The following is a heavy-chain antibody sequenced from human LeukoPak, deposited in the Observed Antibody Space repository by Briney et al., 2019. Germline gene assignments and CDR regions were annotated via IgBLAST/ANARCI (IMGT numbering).Heavy chain of an antibody. CDR2: INPSGGST. Sequence: ASVKVSCKASGYTFTSYYMHWVRQAPGQGLEWMGIINPSGGSTSYAQKFQGRVTMTRDMSTSTVYMELSSLRSEDTAVYYCARDYGQLWFEGHAFDIWGQGTMVTVSS. J-gene: IGHJ3*02. CDR1: GYTFTSYY. CDR3: ARDYGQLWFEGHAFDI. D-gene: IGHD5-18*01. V-gene: IGHV1-46*01.